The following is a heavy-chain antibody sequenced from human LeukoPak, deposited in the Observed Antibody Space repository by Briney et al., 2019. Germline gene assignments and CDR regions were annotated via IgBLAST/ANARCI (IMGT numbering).Heavy chain of an antibody. CDR1: GVSISSNLW. J-gene: IGHJ4*02. CDR2: IHHSGSI. V-gene: IGHV4-4*02. D-gene: IGHD1-26*01. CDR3: ARQSGPYYFDY. Sequence: SETLSLTCAVSGVSISSNLWWTWVRQPPGKGLEWIAEIHHSGSINYNPSLKSRVTISVDKAKNQFSLKLSSVTAADTAVYYCARQSGPYYFDYWGQGTLVTVSS.